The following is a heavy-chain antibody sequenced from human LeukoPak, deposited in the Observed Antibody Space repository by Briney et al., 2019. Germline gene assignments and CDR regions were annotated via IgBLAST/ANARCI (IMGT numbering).Heavy chain of an antibody. V-gene: IGHV1-58*02. Sequence: GTSVKVSCKASGFTFTSSAMQWVRQARGQRLEWIGWIVVGSGNTNYAQKFQERVTITRDMSTSTAYMELSNLRSEDTAVYYCAAVLDSYGYVYYMDVWGKGTTVTVSS. CDR2: IVVGSGNT. J-gene: IGHJ6*03. CDR3: AAVLDSYGYVYYMDV. D-gene: IGHD5-18*01. CDR1: GFTFTSSA.